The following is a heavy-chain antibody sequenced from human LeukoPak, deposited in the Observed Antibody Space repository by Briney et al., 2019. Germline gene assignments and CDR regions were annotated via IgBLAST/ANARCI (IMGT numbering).Heavy chain of an antibody. CDR3: ARGVLVRLPLRPRYYYMDV. Sequence: AAVKDSCMASGYTLISYYMHWVRQAPAQGREWMGLINPSGGRKSYVQKFQGRVTMTRDMSTSTVYMELSSLRSEDTAVYYCARGVLVRLPLRPRYYYMDVWGKGTTVTVSS. CDR1: GYTLISYY. CDR2: INPSGGRK. V-gene: IGHV1-46*01. J-gene: IGHJ6*03. D-gene: IGHD2-8*01.